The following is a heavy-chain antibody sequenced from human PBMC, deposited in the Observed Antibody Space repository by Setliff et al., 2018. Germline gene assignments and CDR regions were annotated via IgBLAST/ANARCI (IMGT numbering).Heavy chain of an antibody. V-gene: IGHV3-23*01. CDR2: IIGSGIST. CDR1: GFSFSSYA. Sequence: GGSLRLSCAASGFSFSSYAMSWVRQAPGQGLEWVSSIIGSGISTYYAYSVQGRFTISRDNHKNTLYLQMNSLRVEDTAIYYCAKSPHDFWSGRVFFDYWGQGILVTVSS. J-gene: IGHJ4*01. CDR3: AKSPHDFWSGRVFFDY. D-gene: IGHD3-3*01.